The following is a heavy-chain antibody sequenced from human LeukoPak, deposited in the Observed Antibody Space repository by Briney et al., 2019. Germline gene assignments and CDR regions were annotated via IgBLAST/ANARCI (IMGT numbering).Heavy chain of an antibody. V-gene: IGHV4-34*01. J-gene: IGHJ4*02. D-gene: IGHD6-13*01. Sequence: SETLSLTCAVYGGSFSGYYWSWIRQPPGKGLEWIGEINHSGSTNYNPSLKSRVTISVDTSKNQFSLKLSSVTAADTAVYYCARALRTPSIAAAGIGYWGQGILVTVSS. CDR3: ARALRTPSIAAAGIGY. CDR2: INHSGST. CDR1: GGSFSGYY.